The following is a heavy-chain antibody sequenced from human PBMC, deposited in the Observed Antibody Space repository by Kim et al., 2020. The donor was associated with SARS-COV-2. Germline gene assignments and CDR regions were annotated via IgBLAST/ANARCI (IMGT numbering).Heavy chain of an antibody. Sequence: ASVKVSCKASGYTFTGYYMHWVRQAPGQGLEWMGWINPNSGGTNYAQKFQGRVTMTRDTSISTAYMELSRLRSDDTAVYYCARDRRYCSSTSCYKEGIDYWGQGTLVTVSS. V-gene: IGHV1-2*02. CDR3: ARDRRYCSSTSCYKEGIDY. CDR1: GYTFTGYY. CDR2: INPNSGGT. D-gene: IGHD2-2*02. J-gene: IGHJ4*02.